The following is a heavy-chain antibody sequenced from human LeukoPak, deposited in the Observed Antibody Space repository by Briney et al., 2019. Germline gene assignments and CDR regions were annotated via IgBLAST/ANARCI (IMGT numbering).Heavy chain of an antibody. CDR2: MYSGGGT. CDR3: AKESLSDWDDDAFDI. D-gene: IGHD1-1*01. V-gene: IGHV3-53*01. Sequence: GGSLRLSCAASGFTVSSNYMIWVRQAPGKGLDWVSVMYSGGGTYYTDSVKGRFTISRDNSKNTLYLQMNSLRAEDTAVYYCAKESLSDWDDDAFDIWGQGTMVTVSS. J-gene: IGHJ3*02. CDR1: GFTVSSNY.